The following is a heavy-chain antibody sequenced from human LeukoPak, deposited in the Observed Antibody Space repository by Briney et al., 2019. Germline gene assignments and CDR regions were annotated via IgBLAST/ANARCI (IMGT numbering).Heavy chain of an antibody. CDR1: GGSVSSNDYY. D-gene: IGHD3-16*02. J-gene: IGHJ4*02. CDR3: ARELIWGSYRYFDY. CDR2: IHYSGST. V-gene: IGHV4-39*07. Sequence: SETLSLTCTISGGSVSSNDYYWGWIRQPPGRGLEWIGTIHYSGSTYYKASLKSRVTISIDTSKKQFSLKLSSVTAADTAVYYCARELIWGSYRYFDYWGQGTLVTVSS.